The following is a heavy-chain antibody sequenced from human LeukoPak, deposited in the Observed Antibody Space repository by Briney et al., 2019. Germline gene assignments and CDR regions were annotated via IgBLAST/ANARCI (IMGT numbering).Heavy chain of an antibody. CDR2: ISYDGSDK. Sequence: GRSLRLSCATSGFTFNNYAMYWVRQAPGKGLEWLALISYDGSDKYYADTVKGRFTISRDNSKNTLYLQMNSLRPEDTAVYYCARDGSYFGHFDYWGQGTLVTVSS. CDR1: GFTFNNYA. CDR3: ARDGSYFGHFDY. J-gene: IGHJ4*02. D-gene: IGHD1-26*01. V-gene: IGHV3-30*04.